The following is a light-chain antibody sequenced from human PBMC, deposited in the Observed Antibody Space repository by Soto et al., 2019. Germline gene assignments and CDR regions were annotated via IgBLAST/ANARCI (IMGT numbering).Light chain of an antibody. J-gene: IGLJ2*01. CDR3: CSYAGTYSVI. V-gene: IGLV2-11*01. CDR1: SSDIGGYSF. CDR2: DVR. Sequence: QSVLTQPPSVSGSPGQSVTISCSGTSSDIGGYSFVSWYQQHPGNTPKLIIYDVRNRPSGVPDRFSGSKSGNTASLTISGLQAEDEDDYYCCSYAGTYSVIFGGGTKVTVL.